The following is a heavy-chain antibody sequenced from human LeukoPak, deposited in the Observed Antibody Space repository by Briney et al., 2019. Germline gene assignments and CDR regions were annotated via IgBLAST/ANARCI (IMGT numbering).Heavy chain of an antibody. J-gene: IGHJ3*02. D-gene: IGHD5-12*01. CDR3: AKDGPGYSGYDPVGYCFDI. CDR1: GFTFSSYG. Sequence: TGGSLRLSCAASGFTFSSYGMDWVRQARGKGLEWVAFIRYDGSNKYYADSVKGRFTISRDNSKNTLYLQMNSLRAEDTAMYYCAKDGPGYSGYDPVGYCFDIWGQGTMVTVSS. V-gene: IGHV3-30*02. CDR2: IRYDGSNK.